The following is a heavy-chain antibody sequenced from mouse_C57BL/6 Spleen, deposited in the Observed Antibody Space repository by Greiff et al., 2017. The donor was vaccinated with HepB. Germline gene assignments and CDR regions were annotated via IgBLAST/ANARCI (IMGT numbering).Heavy chain of an antibody. CDR2: IYPGSGST. Sequence: QVQLQQPGAELVKPGASVKMSCKASGYTFTSYWITWVKQRPGQGLEWIGDIYPGSGSTNYNEKFKSKATLTVDTSSSTAYMQLSSLTSEDSAVYYCARVGQLRFYFDYWGQGTTLTVSS. CDR1: GYTFTSYW. CDR3: ARVGQLRFYFDY. J-gene: IGHJ2*01. V-gene: IGHV1-55*01. D-gene: IGHD3-2*02.